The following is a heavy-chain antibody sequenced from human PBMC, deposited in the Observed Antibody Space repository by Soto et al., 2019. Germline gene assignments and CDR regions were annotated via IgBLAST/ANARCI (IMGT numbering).Heavy chain of an antibody. J-gene: IGHJ6*02. CDR3: ARRLYYDSSGFEGGGMDV. CDR2: IYYSGST. D-gene: IGHD3-22*01. CDR1: GGSISNHY. Sequence: SETLSLTCTVSGGSISNHYWGWIRQPPGKGLEWIGSIYYSGSTYYNPSLKSRVTISVDTSKNQFSLKLSSVTAADTAVYYCARRLYYDSSGFEGGGMDVWGQGTTVTVSS. V-gene: IGHV4-39*01.